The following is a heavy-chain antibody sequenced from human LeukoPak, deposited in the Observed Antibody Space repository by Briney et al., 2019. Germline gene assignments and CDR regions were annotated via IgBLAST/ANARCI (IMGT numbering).Heavy chain of an antibody. D-gene: IGHD2-2*01. V-gene: IGHV4-39*01. CDR1: GGSISSSSYY. Sequence: SETLCLTCTVSGGSISSSSYYWGWIRQPPGKGREWIGSIYYSGSTYYNPSLKSRATISVDTSKNQFSLKLSSVTAADTAVYYCARLYIVVVPANNYFDYWGQGTLVTVSS. CDR3: ARLYIVVVPANNYFDY. J-gene: IGHJ4*02. CDR2: IYYSGST.